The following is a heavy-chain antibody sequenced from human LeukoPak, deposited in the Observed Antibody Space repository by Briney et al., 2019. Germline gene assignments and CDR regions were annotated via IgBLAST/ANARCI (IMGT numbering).Heavy chain of an antibody. V-gene: IGHV3-30*02. J-gene: IGHJ4*02. CDR1: GFTFSNYG. CDR3: TKGISTEDYRFFF. D-gene: IGHD3-16*02. Sequence: GGSLRLSCTTSGFTFSNYGIHWVRQAPGKGLEWVSFIKSDESDKHYADSVKGRFTISRDNSKNTLYLQMNSLRPEDTAVYYCTKGISTEDYRFFFWGQGALVAVSS. CDR2: IKSDESDK.